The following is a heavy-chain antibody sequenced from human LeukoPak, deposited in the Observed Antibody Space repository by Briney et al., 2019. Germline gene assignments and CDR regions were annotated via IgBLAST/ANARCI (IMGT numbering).Heavy chain of an antibody. CDR1: GGTFNSYA. J-gene: IGHJ4*02. CDR2: IIPRLGTT. CDR3: AADGTD. V-gene: IGHV1-69*05. Sequence: APVKVSCKASGGTFNSYAINWVRQAPGQGLEWIGGIIPRLGTTKYIEKFQGRITITTDESTTTAYMELTSLRSEDTAVYYCAADGTDWGQGTLVTVSS.